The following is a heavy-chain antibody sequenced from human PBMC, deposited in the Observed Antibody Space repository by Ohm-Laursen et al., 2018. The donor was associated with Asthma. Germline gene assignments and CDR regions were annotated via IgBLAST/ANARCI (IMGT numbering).Heavy chain of an antibody. D-gene: IGHD1-20*01. CDR2: IYHSGST. J-gene: IGHJ5*02. CDR3: ARGITGARYIDWFDP. V-gene: IGHV4-30-2*01. Sequence: TLSLTCSVSGGSIISGGFFWSWIRQPPGKGLERIGYIYHSGSTYYNPSLKSRVTITFNSSKNQFTLKLSSVTAADTAVDYCARGITGARYIDWFDPWGQGTLVTVSS. CDR1: GGSIISGGFF.